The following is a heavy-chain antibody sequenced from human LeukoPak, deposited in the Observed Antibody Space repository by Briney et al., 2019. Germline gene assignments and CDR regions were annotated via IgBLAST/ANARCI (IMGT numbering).Heavy chain of an antibody. J-gene: IGHJ4*02. Sequence: GGSLRLSCAASGFTFSSYSMNWVRQAPGKGLEWVSHTTASGTAMFYADSVKGRFTISRDNAKNSLYLQMNSLRDEDTAVYYCASSGSYRFDYWGQGTLVTVSS. CDR3: ASSGSYRFDY. CDR2: TTASGTAM. V-gene: IGHV3-48*02. CDR1: GFTFSSYS. D-gene: IGHD1-26*01.